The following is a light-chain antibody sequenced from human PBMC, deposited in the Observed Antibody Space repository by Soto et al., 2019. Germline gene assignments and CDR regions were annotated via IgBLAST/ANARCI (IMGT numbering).Light chain of an antibody. J-gene: IGKJ1*01. CDR2: GAS. Sequence: EIVMTQSPATLSVSPGERVTLSCKASRSVRSNLAWYQQKPGQAPRLLISGASTRATGITDRFSGSGSGTEFTLPINSLQSEDFAVYYCQQYNYWPGTFGQGTKVEIK. CDR1: RSVRSN. CDR3: QQYNYWPGT. V-gene: IGKV3-15*01.